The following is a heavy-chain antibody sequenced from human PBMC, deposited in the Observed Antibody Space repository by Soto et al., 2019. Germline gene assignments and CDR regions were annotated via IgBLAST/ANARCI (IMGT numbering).Heavy chain of an antibody. Sequence: GESLKISLKGSGYNFIYHLISWVRRMPGKGLEWMGIIYPGDSDTRYSPSFQGQVTISADKTISTAYLQWSSLKASDTAMYYCARPLGYCSSTICSPIDYWGQGTLVTVSS. CDR2: IYPGDSDT. D-gene: IGHD2-2*01. CDR3: ARPLGYCSSTICSPIDY. V-gene: IGHV5-51*01. J-gene: IGHJ4*02. CDR1: GYNFIYHL.